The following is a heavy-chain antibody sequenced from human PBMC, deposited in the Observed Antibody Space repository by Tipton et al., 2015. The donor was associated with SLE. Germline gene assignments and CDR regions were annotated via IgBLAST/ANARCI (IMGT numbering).Heavy chain of an antibody. CDR3: ARIHPNNYGDYGPFDY. D-gene: IGHD4-17*01. J-gene: IGHJ4*02. CDR1: SYSISGGYY. Sequence: TLSLTCTVSSYSISGGYYWGWIRQPPGKGLEWIGSIYHSGSIYYSGNTYYNPSLESRVTISADTFKNQFSLKVTSVTAADTAVYFCARIHPNNYGDYGPFDYWGQGILVTVSS. V-gene: IGHV4-38-2*02. CDR2: IYYSGNT.